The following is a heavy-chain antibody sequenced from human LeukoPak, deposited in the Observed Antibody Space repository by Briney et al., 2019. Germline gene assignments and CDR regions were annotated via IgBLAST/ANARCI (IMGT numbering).Heavy chain of an antibody. Sequence: GGSLRLSCAASGFTFSSYAMSWVRQAPGKGLEWVSVISGSGGSTYYADSVKGRFTISRDNSKNTLYLQMNSLRAEDTAGYYCAKRYYYGSGSFDYWGQGTLVTVSS. CDR1: GFTFSSYA. D-gene: IGHD3-10*01. J-gene: IGHJ4*02. V-gene: IGHV3-23*01. CDR2: ISGSGGST. CDR3: AKRYYYGSGSFDY.